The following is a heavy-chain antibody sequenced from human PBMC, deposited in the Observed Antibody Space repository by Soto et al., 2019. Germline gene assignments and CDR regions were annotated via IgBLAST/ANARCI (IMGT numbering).Heavy chain of an antibody. CDR1: GFSLSTSGVG. CDR2: IYWDDDK. D-gene: IGHD2-15*01. Sequence: QITLKESGPTLVKPTQTLTLTCTFSGFSLSTSGVGVAWIRQPPGKALEWLALIYWDDDKRYRPSLESRLTITQDPSKNPVVLTMTHMDSVDTATYYRAYLPWSGGSRYWVPFSGMGVWGQGTTVTVSS. V-gene: IGHV2-5*02. J-gene: IGHJ6*02. CDR3: AYLPWSGGSRYWVPFSGMGV.